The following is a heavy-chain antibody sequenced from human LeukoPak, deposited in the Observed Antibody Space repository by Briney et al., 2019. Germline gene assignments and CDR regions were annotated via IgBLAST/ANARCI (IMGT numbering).Heavy chain of an antibody. V-gene: IGHV1-69*01. CDR3: ARAPGGLEGATYFDY. Sequence: SVKVSCKASGGTFSSYAISWVRQAPGQGLEWMGGIIPIFGTANYAQKFQGRVTITADESTSTAYMELSSLRSEDTAVYYCARAPGGLEGATYFDYWGQGTLVTVSS. J-gene: IGHJ4*02. D-gene: IGHD1-26*01. CDR2: IIPIFGTA. CDR1: GGTFSSYA.